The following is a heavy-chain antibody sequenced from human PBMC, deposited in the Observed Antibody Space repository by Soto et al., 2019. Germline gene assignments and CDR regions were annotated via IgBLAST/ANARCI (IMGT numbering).Heavy chain of an antibody. J-gene: IGHJ4*02. CDR3: ARAFIAAAGTWFDY. D-gene: IGHD6-13*01. CDR1: GYTFTGDY. V-gene: IGHV1-2*02. Sequence: ASVNVSCRSSGYTFTGDYMHWVRQAPGQGLEWMGWINPNSGGTNYAQKFQVRVTMTRDTSISTAYMELSRLRSDDTAVYYCARAFIAAAGTWFDYWGQGTLVTVS. CDR2: INPNSGGT.